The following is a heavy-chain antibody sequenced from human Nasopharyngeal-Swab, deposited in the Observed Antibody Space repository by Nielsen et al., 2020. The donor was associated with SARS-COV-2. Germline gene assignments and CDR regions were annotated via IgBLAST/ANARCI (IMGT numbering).Heavy chain of an antibody. Sequence: GESLKISCSISGFNFRNPALCWVRQAPGKGLEWVSAFSISGATTIHADSVRGPFTISRDNDRNTVYLQMSSLTVEEPAIYYCSEEEVPNDYCGQVTLVTVSS. CDR3: SEEEVPNDY. V-gene: IGHV3-23*01. J-gene: IGHJ4*02. CDR1: GFNFRNPA. D-gene: IGHD4/OR15-4a*01. CDR2: FSISGATT.